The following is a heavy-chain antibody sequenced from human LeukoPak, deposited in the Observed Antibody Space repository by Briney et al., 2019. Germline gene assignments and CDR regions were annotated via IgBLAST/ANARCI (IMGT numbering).Heavy chain of an antibody. CDR1: GYSNSSGYD. Sequence: SETLSLTCALSGYSNSSGYDWGWIRPPPGKGLEWIESIYYSGSTKYSTSIKSRITISVDTSKDQFSLKMSSVTAADTAVYYCARHFGEYDFWSGHEGLHWFDPWGQGTLVTVSS. V-gene: IGHV4-38-2*01. J-gene: IGHJ5*02. CDR2: IYYSGST. D-gene: IGHD3-3*01. CDR3: ARHFGEYDFWSGHEGLHWFDP.